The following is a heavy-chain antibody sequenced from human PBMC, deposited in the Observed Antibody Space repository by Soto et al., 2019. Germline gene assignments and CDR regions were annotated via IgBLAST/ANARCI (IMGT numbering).Heavy chain of an antibody. Sequence: ASVKGSCKASGYTFTSYGISWVRQAPGQGLEWMGWISAYNGNTNYAQKLQGRVTMTTDTSTSTAYMELRSPRSDDTAVYYCARXRPIYSNDAFXIWGQGTMVXVSS. V-gene: IGHV1-18*01. CDR2: ISAYNGNT. CDR3: ARXRPIYSNDAFXI. CDR1: GYTFTSYG. J-gene: IGHJ3*02. D-gene: IGHD4-4*01.